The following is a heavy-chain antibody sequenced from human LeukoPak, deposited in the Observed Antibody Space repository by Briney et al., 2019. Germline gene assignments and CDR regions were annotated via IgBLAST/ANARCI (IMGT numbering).Heavy chain of an antibody. CDR3: ARGRRNPSAGVVRGVIIQKGYYYYMDV. J-gene: IGHJ6*03. D-gene: IGHD3-10*01. Sequence: VASVKVSCKASGYTFTSYDINWVRQATGQGLEWMGWMNPNSGNTGYAQKFQGRVTITRNTSISIAYMELSSLRSEDTAVYYCARGRRNPSAGVVRGVIIQKGYYYYMDVWGKGTTVTVSS. V-gene: IGHV1-8*03. CDR2: MNPNSGNT. CDR1: GYTFTSYD.